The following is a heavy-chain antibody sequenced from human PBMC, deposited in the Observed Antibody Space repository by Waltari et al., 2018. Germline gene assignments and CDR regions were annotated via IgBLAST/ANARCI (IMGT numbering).Heavy chain of an antibody. CDR1: GXNFGTHX. D-gene: IGHD3-10*01. J-gene: IGHJ6*02. CDR3: AKEDYYGXNNGLDV. Sequence: EMQVLESXGGLVQPGGSLRLSCXGSGXNFGTHXRXWVRPGPGKGLEWGATISGGGGGTXYADAVRGRFTIXREXSEXGXYXQMNGLRGXXTAIXFCAKEDYYGXNNGLDVXGQGTAVIVXS. CDR2: ISGGGGGT. V-gene: IGHV3-23*01.